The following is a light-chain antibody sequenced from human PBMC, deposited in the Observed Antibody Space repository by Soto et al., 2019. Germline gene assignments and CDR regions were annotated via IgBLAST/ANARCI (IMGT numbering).Light chain of an antibody. CDR1: QSVSSY. CDR3: QQYNNWPPPIT. CDR2: GAS. J-gene: IGKJ5*01. Sequence: EIVITQSPDTLSVSPGERATLSCRASQSVSSYLAWYQQKPGQAPRLLIYGASTRATGIPARFSGSGSGTEFTLTISSLQSEDFAVYYCQQYNNWPPPITFGQGTRLEIK. V-gene: IGKV3-15*01.